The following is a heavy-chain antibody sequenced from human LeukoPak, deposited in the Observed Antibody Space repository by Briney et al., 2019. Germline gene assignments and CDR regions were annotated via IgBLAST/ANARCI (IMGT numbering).Heavy chain of an antibody. V-gene: IGHV4-59*01. CDR1: GGSISNYY. J-gene: IGHJ6*03. D-gene: IGHD6-6*01. Sequence: PSETLSLTCTVSGGSISNYYWNWIRQPPGKGLEWIGHIYYSGSTNYNPSLKSRVTISVDTSKNQFSLKLSSVTAADTAVYYCARDVRRSSSSSNSFYYYMDVWGKGTTVTVSS. CDR2: IYYSGST. CDR3: ARDVRRSSSSSNSFYYYMDV.